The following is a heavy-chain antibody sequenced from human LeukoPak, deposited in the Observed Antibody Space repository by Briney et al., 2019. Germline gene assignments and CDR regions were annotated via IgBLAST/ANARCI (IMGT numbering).Heavy chain of an antibody. CDR2: ISVYTGYT. J-gene: IGHJ4*02. CDR3: ARDGGYFDWPRPRPGKYYFDY. CDR1: GGTFSNYP. V-gene: IGHV1-18*01. D-gene: IGHD3-9*01. Sequence: ASVKVSCKASGGTFSNYPVTWVRQAPGQGLEWMGWISVYTGYTNYAQNFQGRVTMTTDTSTNTAYMELRSLTSDDTAVYFCARDGGYFDWPRPRPGKYYFDYWGQGTLVTVTS.